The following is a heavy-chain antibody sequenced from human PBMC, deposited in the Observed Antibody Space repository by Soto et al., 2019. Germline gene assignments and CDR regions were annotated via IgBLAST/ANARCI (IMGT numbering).Heavy chain of an antibody. CDR3: ASPRAYSSSWYYFDY. J-gene: IGHJ4*02. D-gene: IGHD6-13*01. CDR1: GGTFSSYT. V-gene: IGHV1-69*02. Sequence: GASVKVSCTASGGTFSSYTISWVRQAPGQGLEWMGRIIPILGIANYAQKFQGRVTITADKSTSTAYMELSSLRSEDTAVYYCASPRAYSSSWYYFDYWGQGTLVTVSS. CDR2: IIPILGIA.